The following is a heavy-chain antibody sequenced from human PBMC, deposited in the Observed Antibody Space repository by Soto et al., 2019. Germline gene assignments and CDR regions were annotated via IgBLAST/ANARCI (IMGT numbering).Heavy chain of an antibody. D-gene: IGHD3-10*01. CDR1: GFTFSNYA. CDR3: AKDYYGSGSQFFDY. CDR2: ISGIGVST. Sequence: HPGGSLRLSCAASGFTFSNYAMSWVRQAPGKGLAWVSGISGIGVSTFYAGTMEGRFTISRDNSKNKVYLQMNSLRVEDTAIYYCAKDYYGSGSQFFDYWGQGTLVTVSS. V-gene: IGHV3-23*01. J-gene: IGHJ4*02.